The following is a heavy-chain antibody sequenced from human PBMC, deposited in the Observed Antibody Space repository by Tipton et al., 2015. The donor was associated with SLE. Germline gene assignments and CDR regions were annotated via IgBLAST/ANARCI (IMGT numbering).Heavy chain of an antibody. CDR1: GGSISSGSDY. CDR3: ARGCSGTSCYWGDD. J-gene: IGHJ4*02. D-gene: IGHD2-15*01. CDR2: IYISGST. Sequence: TLSLTCNVSGGSISSGSDYWSWIRQPAGKGLEWIGRIYISGSTTYNPSLKSRVTISIDTSKNQFSLKLSSVTAADTAVYYCARGCSGTSCYWGDDWGQGSLVIVSS. V-gene: IGHV4-61*02.